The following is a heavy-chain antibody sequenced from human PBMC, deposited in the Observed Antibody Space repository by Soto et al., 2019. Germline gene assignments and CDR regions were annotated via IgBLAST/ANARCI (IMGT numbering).Heavy chain of an antibody. CDR1: GYTLTELS. D-gene: IGHD6-6*01. Sequence: GASVKVSCKVSGYTLTELSMHWVRQAPGKGLEWMGGFDPEDGETIYAQKFQGRVTMTEDTSTDTAYMELSSLRSEDTAVYYCATVAARRGWFDPWGHGTLVTVSS. CDR2: FDPEDGET. J-gene: IGHJ5*02. V-gene: IGHV1-24*01. CDR3: ATVAARRGWFDP.